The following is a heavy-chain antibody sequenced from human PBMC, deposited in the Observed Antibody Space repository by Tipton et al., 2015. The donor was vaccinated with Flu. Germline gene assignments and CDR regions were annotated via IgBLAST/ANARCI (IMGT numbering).Heavy chain of an antibody. CDR3: ARVLTAPLYYYYGMDV. J-gene: IGHJ6*02. V-gene: IGHV3-74*02. Sequence: QLVQSGGGVVQPGRSLRLSCAASGFTFSSYWMHWVRQAPGKGLVWVSRINSDGSSTSYADSVKGRFTISRDNAKNTLYLQMNSLRAEDTAVYYCARVLTAPLYYYYGMDVWGQGTTVTVSS. CDR1: GFTFSSYW. D-gene: IGHD2-21*02. CDR2: INSDGSST.